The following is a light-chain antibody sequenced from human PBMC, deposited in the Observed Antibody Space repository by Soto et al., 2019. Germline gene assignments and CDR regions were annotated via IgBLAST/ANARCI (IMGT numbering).Light chain of an antibody. J-gene: IGKJ4*01. Sequence: DIVMTQSPDSLAVSPGERATINCKSSQSILYSSNNKNYLIWYQQKPGQPPKLLLYWASTRESGVPDRFSGSGSGTDFTLTISSLQAEDVAVYYCQQYYNTPLTFGGGTKVEIK. V-gene: IGKV4-1*01. CDR2: WAS. CDR1: QSILYSSNNKNY. CDR3: QQYYNTPLT.